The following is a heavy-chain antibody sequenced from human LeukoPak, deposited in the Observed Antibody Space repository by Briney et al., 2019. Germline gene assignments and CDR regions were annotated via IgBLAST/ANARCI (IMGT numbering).Heavy chain of an antibody. CDR2: IIPILGIA. Sequence: ASVKVSCKASGGTFSSYAISWVRQAPGQGLEWMGRIIPILGIANDAQKFQGRVTITADKSTSTAYMELSSLRSEDTAVYYCARGKSPKFDYYGSGSYYNSEYYGMDVWGQGTTVTVSS. D-gene: IGHD3-10*01. CDR3: ARGKSPKFDYYGSGSYYNSEYYGMDV. V-gene: IGHV1-69*04. CDR1: GGTFSSYA. J-gene: IGHJ6*02.